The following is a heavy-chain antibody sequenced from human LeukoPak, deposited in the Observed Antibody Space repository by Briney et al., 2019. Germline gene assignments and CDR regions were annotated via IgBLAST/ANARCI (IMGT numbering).Heavy chain of an antibody. CDR1: GFPFSTSA. D-gene: IGHD4-17*01. CDR2: ILSTGTT. Sequence: GGSLRLFCATSGFPFSTSAMTWVRQAPGKGLEWVSHILSTGTTYYADSVRGRFSISRDNAKNTLFLLMTSLRAEDTAVYYCATVKYDYGDPVGWFDPWGQGTLVTVSS. CDR3: ATVKYDYGDPVGWFDP. V-gene: IGHV3-23*05. J-gene: IGHJ5*02.